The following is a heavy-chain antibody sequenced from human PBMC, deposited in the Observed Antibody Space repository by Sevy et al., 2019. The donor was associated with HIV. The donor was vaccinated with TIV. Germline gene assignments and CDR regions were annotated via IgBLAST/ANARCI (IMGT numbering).Heavy chain of an antibody. Sequence: GGSLRLSCAASGFTFSSYAMSWVRQAPGKGLEWVSAISGSGGGTYYADSVKGRFTISRDNSKNTLYLQMNSLRAEDTAVYYSAKDFSGPDPYYDMDVWGKGTTVTVSS. CDR3: AKDFSGPDPYYDMDV. J-gene: IGHJ6*03. CDR2: ISGSGGGT. V-gene: IGHV3-23*01. CDR1: GFTFSSYA. D-gene: IGHD1-26*01.